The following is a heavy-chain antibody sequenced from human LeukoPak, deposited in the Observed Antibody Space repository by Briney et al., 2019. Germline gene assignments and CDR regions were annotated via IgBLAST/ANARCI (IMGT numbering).Heavy chain of an antibody. CDR1: GGSLSSYY. Sequence: PETSSLTRAVSGGSLSSYYCSWIRQPPGKGVEWIGSFYDSGRTNYNPSLKSRVTISVDTPKNQCSLKLSSVTAADTAVYYGARQSISGSSLSYFDYWGQGTLVNVSS. V-gene: IGHV4-59*01. J-gene: IGHJ4*02. CDR2: FYDSGRT. CDR3: ARQSISGSSLSYFDY. D-gene: IGHD3-22*01.